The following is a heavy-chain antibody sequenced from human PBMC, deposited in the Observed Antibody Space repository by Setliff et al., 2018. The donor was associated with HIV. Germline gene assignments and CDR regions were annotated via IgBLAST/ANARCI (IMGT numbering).Heavy chain of an antibody. CDR2: IHYNEKT. CDR3: ARSRIRGYYDTSPAMAFDI. CDR1: GGSASNSRYY. D-gene: IGHD3-22*01. J-gene: IGHJ3*02. V-gene: IGHV4-39*01. Sequence: PSETLSLTCTVSGGSASNSRYYWAWIRQPPGKGLEYIGSIHYNEKTYYNPSLKSRVTISIDTSKNQFSLNLTSVTAADTAVYYCARSRIRGYYDTSPAMAFDIWGQGTMVTVSS.